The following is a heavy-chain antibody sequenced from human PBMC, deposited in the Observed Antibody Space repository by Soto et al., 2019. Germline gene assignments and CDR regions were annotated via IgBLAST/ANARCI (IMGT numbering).Heavy chain of an antibody. V-gene: IGHV5-51*01. CDR1: GYSFTSYW. J-gene: IGHJ4*02. CDR3: ARSRWDYGGNNGVDY. CDR2: IYPGDSDT. D-gene: IGHD4-17*01. Sequence: GESLKISCKGSGYSFTSYWIGWVRQMPGKGLEWMGIIYPGDSDTRYSPSFQGQVTISADKSISTAYLQWSSLKASDTDMYYCARSRWDYGGNNGVDYWGQGTLVTVSS.